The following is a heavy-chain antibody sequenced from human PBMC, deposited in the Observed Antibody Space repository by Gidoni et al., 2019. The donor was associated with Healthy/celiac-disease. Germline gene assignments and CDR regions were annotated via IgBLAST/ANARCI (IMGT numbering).Heavy chain of an antibody. D-gene: IGHD3-3*01. CDR1: GFTFRSYS. CDR2: ISSSSSYI. V-gene: IGHV3-21*01. CDR3: ASTYDFWSGYYNRNDAFDI. Sequence: EVQLVESGGGLVKPGGSLRLSCAASGFTFRSYSMNWVRQAPGKGLEWVSSISSSSSYIYYADSVKGRFTISRDNAKNSLYLQMNSLRAEDTAVYYCASTYDFWSGYYNRNDAFDIWGQGTMVTVSS. J-gene: IGHJ3*02.